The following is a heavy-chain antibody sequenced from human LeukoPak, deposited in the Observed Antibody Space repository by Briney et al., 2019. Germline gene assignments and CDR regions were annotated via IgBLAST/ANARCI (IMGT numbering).Heavy chain of an antibody. J-gene: IGHJ3*02. V-gene: IGHV3-73*01. CDR3: TRMNLVDIVATMYDDAFDI. D-gene: IGHD5-12*01. Sequence: PGGSLTLSCAASGFTFSGSAMHWVRQASGKGLEWVGRIRSKANSYATAYAASVKGRFTISRDDSKNTAYLQMNSLKTEDTAVYYCTRMNLVDIVATMYDDAFDIWGQGTMVTVSS. CDR2: IRSKANSYAT. CDR1: GFTFSGSA.